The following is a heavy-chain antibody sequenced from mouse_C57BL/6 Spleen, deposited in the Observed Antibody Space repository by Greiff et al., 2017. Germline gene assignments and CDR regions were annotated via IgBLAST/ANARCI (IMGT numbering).Heavy chain of an antibody. Sequence: VQLQQPGAELVKPGASVKMSCKASGYTFTSYWITWVKQRPGQGLEWIGDIYPGSGSTNYNEKFKSKATLTVDTSSSTDYMQLSSLTSEDSAVYYCARFITTAFMDYWGQGTSVTVSS. J-gene: IGHJ4*01. D-gene: IGHD1-2*01. CDR3: ARFITTAFMDY. CDR2: IYPGSGST. CDR1: GYTFTSYW. V-gene: IGHV1-55*01.